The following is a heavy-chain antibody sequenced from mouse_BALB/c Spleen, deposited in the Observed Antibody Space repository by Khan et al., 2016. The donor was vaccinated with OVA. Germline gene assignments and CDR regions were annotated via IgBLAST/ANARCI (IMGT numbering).Heavy chain of an antibody. D-gene: IGHD1-1*01. J-gene: IGHJ2*01. CDR2: IYPGSGTT. Sequence: QVQLQQSGPEVVKPGASVKMSCKASGYTFTDYVINWVKQRTGQGLEWIGQIYPGSGTTHYNENFTGKATLTADKSSNTAYMQFSSLTSEDSAVYFGARSGYGSLVYWGLGTTLAVSS. CDR3: ARSGYGSLVY. CDR1: GYTFTDYV. V-gene: IGHV1-77*01.